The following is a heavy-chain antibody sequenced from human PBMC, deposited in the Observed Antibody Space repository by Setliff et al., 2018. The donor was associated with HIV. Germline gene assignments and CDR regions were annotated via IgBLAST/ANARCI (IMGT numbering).Heavy chain of an antibody. J-gene: IGHJ4*02. CDR2: ISPYNGNT. D-gene: IGHD2-8*01. CDR3: ARDLMAGSDF. V-gene: IGHV1-18*01. CDR1: GYTFTSYG. Sequence: ASVKVSCKASGYTFTSYGITWVRQAPGQGLEWLGWISPYNGNTNYAQKFQDRVTMTTDTSTSTAYMELRSLRSDDTAVYYCARDLMAGSDFWGQGTPVTVSS.